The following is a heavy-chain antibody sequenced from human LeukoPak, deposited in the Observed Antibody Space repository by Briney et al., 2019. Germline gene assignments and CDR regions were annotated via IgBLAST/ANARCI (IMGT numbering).Heavy chain of an antibody. J-gene: IGHJ4*02. CDR1: GYTFTGYY. V-gene: IGHV1-2*02. CDR3: ARDQSRDGYNSFDY. Sequence: ASVKVSCKASGYTFTGYYMHWVRQPPGQGLEWMGWINPNSGGTNYAQKFQGRVTMTRDTSISTAYMELSRLRSDDTAVYYCARDQSRDGYNSFDYWGQGTLVTVSS. CDR2: INPNSGGT. D-gene: IGHD5-24*01.